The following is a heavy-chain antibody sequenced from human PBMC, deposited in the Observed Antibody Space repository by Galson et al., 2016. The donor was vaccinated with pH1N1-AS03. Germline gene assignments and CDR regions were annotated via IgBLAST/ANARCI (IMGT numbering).Heavy chain of an antibody. J-gene: IGHJ2*01. V-gene: IGHV3-23*01. CDR2: ISSSGDLT. Sequence: SLRLSCAASGFTFTNFAMTWVRQAPGKGLEWVSTISSSGDLTFYADSVKGRFTMSRDNSRNSLYLQMNSLRAEDTAVYFCAKHRKPVPANWYFDLWGRGTLVSVSS. D-gene: IGHD6-19*01. CDR3: AKHRKPVPANWYFDL. CDR1: GFTFTNFA.